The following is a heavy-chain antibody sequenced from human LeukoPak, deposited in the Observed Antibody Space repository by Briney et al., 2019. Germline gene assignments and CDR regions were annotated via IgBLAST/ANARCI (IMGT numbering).Heavy chain of an antibody. J-gene: IGHJ5*02. CDR2: ISSNGGST. D-gene: IGHD3-10*01. CDR3: VKDDRYFYGSGSPS. V-gene: IGHV3-64D*09. Sequence: GGSLRLSCSASGFTFSSYAMHWVRQAPGKGLEFVSTISSNGGSTYYADSVKGRFTISRDNSKNTLYLQVSSLRAEDTALYYCVKDDRYFYGSGSPSWGQGTLVTVSS. CDR1: GFTFSSYA.